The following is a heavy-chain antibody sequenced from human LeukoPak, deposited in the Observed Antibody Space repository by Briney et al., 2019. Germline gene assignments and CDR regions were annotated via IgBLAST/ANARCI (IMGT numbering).Heavy chain of an antibody. Sequence: ASVKVSCKSSGYTFTGYYMHWVRQAPGQGLGWMGWINPNSGGTNYAQKFQGRVTMTRDTSISTAYMELSRLRSDDTAVYYCARGAVDNRYFDYWGQGTLVTVSS. CDR3: ARGAVDNRYFDY. CDR1: GYTFTGYY. D-gene: IGHD2-2*01. CDR2: INPNSGGT. J-gene: IGHJ4*02. V-gene: IGHV1-2*02.